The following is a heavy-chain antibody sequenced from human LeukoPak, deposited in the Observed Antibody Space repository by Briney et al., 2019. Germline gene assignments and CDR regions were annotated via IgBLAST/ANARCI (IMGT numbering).Heavy chain of an antibody. CDR3: ARGGSCSEALGDAFDF. Sequence: PGGSLRLSCAASGFTFSADWMHWARHAPGKGLVWVARSVSGGSDTRYADSVRGRFTMSRDNAKNTLYLQMNSLRAEDTALYYCARGGSCSEALGDAFDFWGQGTMVTVSS. D-gene: IGHD1-26*01. V-gene: IGHV3-74*01. J-gene: IGHJ3*01. CDR2: SVSGGSDT. CDR1: GFTFSADW.